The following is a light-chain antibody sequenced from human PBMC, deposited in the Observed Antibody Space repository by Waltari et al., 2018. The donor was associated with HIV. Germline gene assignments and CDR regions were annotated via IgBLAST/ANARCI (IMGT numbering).Light chain of an antibody. CDR2: DDS. CDR1: NIGSKG. V-gene: IGLV3-21*02. Sequence: SYVLTQPPSVSVAPGQTARITCGGDNIGSKGVHWYQKKPGQAPVLGVYDDSDRPSGIPERFSGSSSCNTATLTISRVEAGDEADFYCQVWDSSTDLRVFGGGTKLTVL. CDR3: QVWDSSTDLRV. J-gene: IGLJ2*01.